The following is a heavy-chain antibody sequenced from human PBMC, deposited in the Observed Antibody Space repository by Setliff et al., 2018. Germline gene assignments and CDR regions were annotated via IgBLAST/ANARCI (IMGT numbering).Heavy chain of an antibody. Sequence: ASVKVSCMTSGFSFSTFGFSWVRQAPGQGLEWMGWISPYSGESNYAQKFQDRLTVTADTSTKTTYMELRSLTSDDTAVYFCTRSRAPRVELAADFDLWGQGTLVTVSS. CDR3: TRSRAPRVELAADFDL. D-gene: IGHD6-13*01. CDR1: GFSFSTFG. V-gene: IGHV1-18*01. J-gene: IGHJ4*02. CDR2: ISPYSGES.